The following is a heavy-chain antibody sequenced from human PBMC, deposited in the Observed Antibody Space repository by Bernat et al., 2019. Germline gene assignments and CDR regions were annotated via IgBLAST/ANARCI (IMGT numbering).Heavy chain of an antibody. V-gene: IGHV3-7*03. D-gene: IGHD6-25*01. J-gene: IGHJ3*02. CDR3: ARSGMLVLPAATTFRNAFDI. Sequence: EVLLLESGGGLVQPGGSLGLSCAASGFTFSNYWMSWVRQAPGKGLEWVANIKQDGSEKYYVDSVKGRFTTSRDNPKNSQYLQMNSLRAEDTAVYYCARSGMLVLPAATTFRNAFDIWGQGTMVTVSS. CDR1: GFTFSNYW. CDR2: IKQDGSEK.